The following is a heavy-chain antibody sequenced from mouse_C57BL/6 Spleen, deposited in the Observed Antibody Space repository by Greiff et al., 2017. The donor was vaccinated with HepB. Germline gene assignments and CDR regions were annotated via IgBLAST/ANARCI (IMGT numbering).Heavy chain of an antibody. J-gene: IGHJ3*01. CDR1: GYSFTGYY. CDR3: ARSYYGSSPFAY. V-gene: IGHV1-42*01. D-gene: IGHD1-1*01. CDR2: INPSTGGT. Sequence: EVQLQESGPELVKPGASVKISCKASGYSFTGYYMNWVKQSPEKSLEWIGEINPSTGGTTYNQKFKGKATLTVDTSSSTAYMELHSLTSEDSAVYFCARSYYGSSPFAYWGQGTLVTVSA.